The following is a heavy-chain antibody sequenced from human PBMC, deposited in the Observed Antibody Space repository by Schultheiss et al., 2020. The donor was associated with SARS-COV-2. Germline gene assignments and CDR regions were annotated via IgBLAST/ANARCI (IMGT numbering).Heavy chain of an antibody. D-gene: IGHD1-26*01. CDR3: ARGAGGSYYGRGNYFDY. Sequence: LSCAVYGGSFSGYYWSWIRQPPGKGLEWIGEINHSGSTNYNPSLKSRVTISVDTSKNQFSLKLSSVTAADTAVYYCARGAGGSYYGRGNYFDYWGQGTLVTVSS. V-gene: IGHV4-34*01. J-gene: IGHJ4*02. CDR2: INHSGST. CDR1: GGSFSGYY.